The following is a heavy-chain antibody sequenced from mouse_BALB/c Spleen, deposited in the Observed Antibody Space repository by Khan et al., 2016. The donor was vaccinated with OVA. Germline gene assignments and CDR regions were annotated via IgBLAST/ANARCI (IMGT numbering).Heavy chain of an antibody. V-gene: IGHV2-6-7*01. D-gene: IGHD2-10*01. CDR1: GFSLTGYG. CDR3: ARAYYGNYREAMDY. J-gene: IGHJ4*01. Sequence: QMQLAESGPGLVAPSQSLSITCTVSGFSLTGYGVNWVRQPPGNGLAWLGMIWGDGSTDYNSALKSRLNLSKDNSKSQVFLKMNSLQTDDAAGYYCARAYYGNYREAMDYWGHGTSVTVSS. CDR2: IWGDGST.